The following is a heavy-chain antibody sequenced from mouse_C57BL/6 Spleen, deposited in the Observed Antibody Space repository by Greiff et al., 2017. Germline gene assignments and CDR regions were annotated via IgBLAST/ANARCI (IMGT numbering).Heavy chain of an antibody. Sequence: QVQLQQSGPELVKPGASVKISCKASGYAFSSSWMNWVKQRPGKGLEWIGRIYPGDGDTNYNGKFKGKATLTADKSSSTAYMQLSSLTSEDSAVYFCARGEDSYGNYDDWGQGTTLTVSS. CDR2: IYPGDGDT. CDR1: GYAFSSSW. J-gene: IGHJ2*01. CDR3: ARGEDSYGNYDD. D-gene: IGHD2-1*01. V-gene: IGHV1-82*01.